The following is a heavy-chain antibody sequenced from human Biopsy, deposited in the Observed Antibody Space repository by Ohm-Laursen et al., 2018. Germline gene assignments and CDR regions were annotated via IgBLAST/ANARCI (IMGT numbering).Heavy chain of an antibody. CDR1: GGSITSSGYW. V-gene: IGHV4-39*01. CDR2: VYNSGTT. CDR3: ARQVDFWSGYVDY. Sequence: GTLSLTCTVSGGSITSSGYWWSWIRQRPGKGLEWIGYVYNSGTTYFNPSLKSRLTISIDTSNNQFSLKLRSVTAADTAVYYCARQVDFWSGYVDYWGQGTLVAVSS. J-gene: IGHJ4*02. D-gene: IGHD3-3*01.